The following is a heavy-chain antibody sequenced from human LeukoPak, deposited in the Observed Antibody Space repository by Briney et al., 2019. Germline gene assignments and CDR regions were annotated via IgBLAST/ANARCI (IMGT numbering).Heavy chain of an antibody. D-gene: IGHD3-10*01. Sequence: QSGRSLRLSCAASGFTFSSYAMHWVRQAPGKGLEWVSGISGSGGNTYYADSVKGRFTVSRDNSKNTLYLQMNSLRAEDTAVYYCAKETFYYGSGSFMGYWGQGTLVTVSS. J-gene: IGHJ4*02. CDR2: ISGSGGNT. CDR1: GFTFSSYA. V-gene: IGHV3-23*01. CDR3: AKETFYYGSGSFMGY.